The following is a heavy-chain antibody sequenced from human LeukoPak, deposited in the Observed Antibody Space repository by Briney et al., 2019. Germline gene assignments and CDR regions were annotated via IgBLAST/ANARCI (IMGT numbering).Heavy chain of an antibody. V-gene: IGHV4-61*08. D-gene: IGHD3-10*01. J-gene: IGHJ4*02. CDR2: IYNSGNT. CDR1: GGPISSGGYY. Sequence: PSETLSLTCTVSGGPISSGGYYWSWIRQPPGKGLEWIGYIYNSGNTNYNPSFKSRVTISEDTPKNQFSLKLSSVTAADTAVYYCVRDRELNYWGQGTLVTVSS. CDR3: VRDRELNY.